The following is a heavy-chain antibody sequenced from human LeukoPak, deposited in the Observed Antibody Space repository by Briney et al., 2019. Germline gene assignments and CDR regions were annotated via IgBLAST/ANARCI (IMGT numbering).Heavy chain of an antibody. CDR1: GGSISSYY. J-gene: IGHJ5*02. Sequence: SETLSLTCTVSGGSISSYYWSWIRQPAGNGLEWIGRIYTSGSTNYNPSLKSRVTMSVDTSKNQFSLKLSSVTAADTAVYYCARDSYSGSYYWFDPWGQGTLVTVSS. D-gene: IGHD1-26*01. CDR3: ARDSYSGSYYWFDP. V-gene: IGHV4-4*07. CDR2: IYTSGST.